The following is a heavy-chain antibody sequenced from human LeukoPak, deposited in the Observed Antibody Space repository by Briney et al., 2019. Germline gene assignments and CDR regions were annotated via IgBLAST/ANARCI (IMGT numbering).Heavy chain of an antibody. V-gene: IGHV3-21*01. CDR2: ISSSSSYI. CDR1: GFTFSSYS. CDR3: ARDRADGWFGELFCDY. D-gene: IGHD3-10*01. Sequence: SGGSLRLSCAASGFTFSSYSMSWVRQAPGKGLEWVSSISSSSSYIYYADSVKGRFTISRDNAKNSLYLQMNSLRAEDTAVYYCARDRADGWFGELFCDYWGQGTLVTVSS. J-gene: IGHJ4*02.